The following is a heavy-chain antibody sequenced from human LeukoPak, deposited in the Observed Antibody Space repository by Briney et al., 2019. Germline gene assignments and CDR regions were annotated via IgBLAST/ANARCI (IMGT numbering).Heavy chain of an antibody. D-gene: IGHD1-26*01. CDR1: GFTFSTYA. CDR2: ISSDANTQ. J-gene: IGHJ6*02. Sequence: GGSLRLSCAASGFTFSTYAMHWVRQAPGKGLEWVTIISSDANTQYYADSVKGRLTISRDNSKNTLYLQMNSLRAEDTAVYYCATAVYSGSNYYYYGMDVWGQGTTVTVSS. V-gene: IGHV3-30*04. CDR3: ATAVYSGSNYYYYGMDV.